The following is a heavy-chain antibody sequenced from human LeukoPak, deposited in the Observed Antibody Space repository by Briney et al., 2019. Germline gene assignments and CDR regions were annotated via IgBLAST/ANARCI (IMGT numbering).Heavy chain of an antibody. D-gene: IGHD1-14*01. CDR3: ARHPGRNNWCDP. CDR2: VHYSGKT. CDR1: GGSISSNDYY. Sequence: SETLSLTCTVSGGSISSNDYYWDWIRQPPGKGLEWIGNVHYSGKTYYNPSHKSRVTISVDTSRNQFSLRLSSVTAADTAVYYCARHPGRNNWCDPWGQGILVTFSS. V-gene: IGHV4-39*01. J-gene: IGHJ5*02.